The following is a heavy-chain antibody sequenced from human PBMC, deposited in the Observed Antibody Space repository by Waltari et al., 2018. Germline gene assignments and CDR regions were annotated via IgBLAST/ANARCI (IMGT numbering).Heavy chain of an antibody. CDR2: IYHSGRT. CDR3: ARVTLGYCTNGVCYPPYYFDY. CDR1: GYSISSGYY. D-gene: IGHD2-8*01. J-gene: IGHJ4*02. V-gene: IGHV4-38-2*02. Sequence: QVQLQESGPGLVKPSETLSLTCTVSGYSISSGYYWGWIRQPPGKGLEWIGSIYHSGRTYYNPSLKSRVTISVDTSKNQFSLKLSSVTAADTAVYYCARVTLGYCTNGVCYPPYYFDYWGQGTLVTVSS.